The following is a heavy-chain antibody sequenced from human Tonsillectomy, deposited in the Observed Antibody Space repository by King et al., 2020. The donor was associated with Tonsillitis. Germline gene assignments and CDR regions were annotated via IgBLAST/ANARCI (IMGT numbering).Heavy chain of an antibody. CDR2: ISSSVTTI. V-gene: IGHV3-11*01. J-gene: IGHJ4*02. Sequence: QLVQSGGGLVKPGGSLRLSCAASGFPFSDYYMSWLRQAPGKGLEWLSYISSSVTTIYYADSVGGRFTISRDNAKKSLYLQMNSLRAEDTAVYYCARVAYDVSAFPMAYFDYWGPGTLVTVSS. CDR1: GFPFSDYY. D-gene: IGHD3-22*01. CDR3: ARVAYDVSAFPMAYFDY.